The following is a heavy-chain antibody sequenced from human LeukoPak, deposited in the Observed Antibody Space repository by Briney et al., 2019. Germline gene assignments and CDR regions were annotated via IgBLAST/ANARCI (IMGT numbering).Heavy chain of an antibody. V-gene: IGHV3-9*01. J-gene: IGHJ4*02. CDR2: ISCYSGSI. CDR3: AKERDYSSSAASVDY. Sequence: VRLFCAASGYIFDDYAMHWVRQAPGGGLEGVSGISCYSGSIDYADALKGRFTISRDNAKNAVYLKMSSLRAEDTALYYCAKERDYSSSAASVDYWGQGTLVTVSS. CDR1: GYIFDDYA. D-gene: IGHD6-6*01.